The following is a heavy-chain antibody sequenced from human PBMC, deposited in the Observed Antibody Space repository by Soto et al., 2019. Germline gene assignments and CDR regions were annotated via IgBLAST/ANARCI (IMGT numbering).Heavy chain of an antibody. D-gene: IGHD3-10*01. CDR3: AKQVGRRPTACLWFGEPNHFDP. J-gene: IGHJ5*02. CDR2: ISGSGGRT. CDR1: GFTFSSYA. Sequence: LRLSCAASGFTFSSYAMSWVRQAPGKGLEWVSAISGSGGRTYYADSVKGRFTISRDNSKNKLYLEMNSLIAEETAVYYCAKQVGRRPTACLWFGEPNHFDPWGQGTLVPVAP. V-gene: IGHV3-23*01.